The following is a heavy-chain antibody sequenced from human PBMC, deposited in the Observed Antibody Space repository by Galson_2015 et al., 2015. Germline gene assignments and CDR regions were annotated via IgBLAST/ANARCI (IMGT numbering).Heavy chain of an antibody. Sequence: SLRLSCATSGIRFRNYGMHWVRQAPGKGLKWVAIIYYDGSNKFYADSVRGRFTISRDNSKSTLFLQMNNLRAEDAALYYCATDQRQNYFDYWGQGTLVTVSS. CDR3: ATDQRQNYFDY. CDR2: IYYDGSNK. CDR1: GIRFRNYG. V-gene: IGHV3-33*01. J-gene: IGHJ4*02.